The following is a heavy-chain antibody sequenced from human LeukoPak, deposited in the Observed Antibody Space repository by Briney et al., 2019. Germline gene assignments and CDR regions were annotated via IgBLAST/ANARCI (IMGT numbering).Heavy chain of an antibody. CDR2: ISAYNGNT. V-gene: IGHV1-18*01. D-gene: IGHD3-22*01. CDR3: ARDMWTVIYGMDV. Sequence: ASVKVSCKASGYTFTSYGISWVRQAPGQGLEWMGWISAYNGNTNYAQKFQGRVTMTRDTSISTAYMDLSRLRSDDSAVYYCARDMWTVIYGMDVWGQGTTVTVSS. J-gene: IGHJ6*02. CDR1: GYTFTSYG.